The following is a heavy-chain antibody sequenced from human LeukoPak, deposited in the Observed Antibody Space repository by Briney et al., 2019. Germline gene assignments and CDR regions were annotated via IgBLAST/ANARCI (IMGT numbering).Heavy chain of an antibody. CDR1: GFTFSSYS. J-gene: IGHJ4*02. CDR2: ISSSSSDI. D-gene: IGHD2-15*01. CDR3: ARDSDIYYFDY. Sequence: PGGSLRLSCAGSGFTFSSYSMNWVRQAPGKGLEWVSSISSSSSDIYYADSVKGRFTTSRDNAKNSLYLQMNSLRAEDTAVYYCARDSDIYYFDYCGQGTLVTVSS. V-gene: IGHV3-21*01.